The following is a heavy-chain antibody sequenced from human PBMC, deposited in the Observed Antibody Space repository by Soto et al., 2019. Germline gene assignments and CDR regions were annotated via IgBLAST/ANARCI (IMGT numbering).Heavy chain of an antibody. CDR1: GFTFSSYG. V-gene: IGHV3-30*18. D-gene: IGHD3-22*01. CDR3: AKEYRSSGSPSALAD. J-gene: IGHJ4*02. CDR2: ISYDGSNK. Sequence: QPGGSLRLSCAASGFTFSSYGMHWVRQAPGKGLEWVAVISYDGSNKYYADSVKGRFTISRDNSKNTLYLQMNSLRAEDTAVYYCAKEYRSSGSPSALADWGQGTLVTVSS.